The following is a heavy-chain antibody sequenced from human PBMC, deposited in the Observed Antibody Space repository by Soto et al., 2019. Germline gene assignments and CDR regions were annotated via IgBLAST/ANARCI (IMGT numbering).Heavy chain of an antibody. CDR3: ARPQQLDR. D-gene: IGHD6-13*01. V-gene: IGHV4-59*08. J-gene: IGHJ5*02. Sequence: QVQLQESGPGLVKPSETLSLTCTVSGGSINSFFWTWIRQPPGKGLEWIGHIYYTGSTDYNPSLKSRVTISVDRAQNQFSLKLTSVTAADTATYYCARPQQLDRWGQGILVAVSS. CDR1: GGSINSFF. CDR2: IYYTGST.